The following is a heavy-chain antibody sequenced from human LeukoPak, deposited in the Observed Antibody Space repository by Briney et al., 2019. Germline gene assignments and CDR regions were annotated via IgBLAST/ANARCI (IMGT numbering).Heavy chain of an antibody. D-gene: IGHD2-15*01. J-gene: IGHJ4*02. CDR1: GYTFTAYY. V-gene: IGHV1-2*06. CDR3: AREENCSGGSSYYY. CDR2: INPNSGGT. Sequence: ASVKVSCKASGYTFTAYYMHWVRQAPGQGLEWMGRINPNSGGTNYAQKFQGRVTMTRDTSISTAYMELSRLTSDDTAVYYCAREENCSGGSSYYYRGQGTLVTVSS.